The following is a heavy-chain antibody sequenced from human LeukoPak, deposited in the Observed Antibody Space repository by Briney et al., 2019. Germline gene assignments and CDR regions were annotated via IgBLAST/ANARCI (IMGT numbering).Heavy chain of an antibody. D-gene: IGHD3-16*01. CDR1: GYSFNTYW. J-gene: IGHJ6*02. Sequence: GESLKISCRGSGYSFNTYWIGWVRQMPGKGLEWMGRIDPRDSYTTYSPSFQGHVTISADESISTVYLQFSSLKASDTAIYFCSRQEGADGPYYFFHGMDVWGQGTTVTVSS. CDR2: IDPRDSYT. CDR3: SRQEGADGPYYFFHGMDV. V-gene: IGHV5-10-1*01.